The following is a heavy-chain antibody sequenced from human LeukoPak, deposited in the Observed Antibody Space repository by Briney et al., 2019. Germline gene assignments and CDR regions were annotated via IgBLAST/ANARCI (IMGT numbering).Heavy chain of an antibody. CDR2: INAYNGNT. D-gene: IGHD1-1*01. J-gene: IGHJ4*02. V-gene: IGHV1-18*01. Sequence: GASVKVSFKASGGTFSSYAISWVRQASGQGLEWMGWINAYNGNTNYAQNLQGRVTMTTDTSTSTAYMELRSLRSDDTAVYYCARRQGTTLNFDYWGQGTLVTVSS. CDR3: ARRQGTTLNFDY. CDR1: GGTFSSYA.